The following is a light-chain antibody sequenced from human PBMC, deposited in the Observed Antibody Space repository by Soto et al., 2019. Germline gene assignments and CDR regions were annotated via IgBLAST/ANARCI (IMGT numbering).Light chain of an antibody. CDR2: GAS. Sequence: EIVMTQSPATLSVSPGERATLSCRASQSISSNLAWYQQKPGQAPRLLIYGASTRATGIPARFSGSGSGTEFTLTISSLQSEDFAVYCCQQYNNWPPLYTFGQETKLEIK. V-gene: IGKV3-15*01. CDR1: QSISSN. J-gene: IGKJ2*01. CDR3: QQYNNWPPLYT.